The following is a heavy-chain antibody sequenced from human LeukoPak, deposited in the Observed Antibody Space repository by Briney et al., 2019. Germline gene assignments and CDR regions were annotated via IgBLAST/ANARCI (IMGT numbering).Heavy chain of an antibody. V-gene: IGHV3-53*01. D-gene: IGHD3-22*01. CDR2: IYSGGDT. J-gene: IGHJ4*02. Sequence: GGSLRLSCAASGFTVSRNYMNWVRQAPGKGLEWVSVIYSGGDTDYADSVKGRFTISRDNSKNTVYLQMNSLRGEDTAVYYCARNYYDSSGYQESTFNYWGQGTLVTVSS. CDR3: ARNYYDSSGYQESTFNY. CDR1: GFTVSRNY.